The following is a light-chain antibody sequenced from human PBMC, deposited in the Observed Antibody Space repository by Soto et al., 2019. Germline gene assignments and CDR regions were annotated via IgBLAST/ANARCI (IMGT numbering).Light chain of an antibody. CDR3: AAWDVSLNGVV. CDR1: SSNIGAGYD. J-gene: IGLJ2*01. Sequence: QSVLTQPPSVSGAPGQRVTISCTGSSSNIGAGYDVHWYQQLPGTAPKLLIYGNSNRPSGVPDRFSGSKSGTSASLAITGLQAEDEADYYCAAWDVSLNGVVFGGGTKLTVL. V-gene: IGLV1-40*01. CDR2: GNS.